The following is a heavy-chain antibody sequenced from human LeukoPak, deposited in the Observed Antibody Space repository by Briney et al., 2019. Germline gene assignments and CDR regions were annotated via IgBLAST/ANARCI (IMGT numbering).Heavy chain of an antibody. CDR1: GFVFSTYG. CDR2: NGVSGNTT. J-gene: IGHJ4*02. CDR3: AKQSAPGTKGFDY. D-gene: IGHD6-13*01. V-gene: IGHV3-23*01. Sequence: GGSLRLSCAASGFVFSTYGMSWVRQAPGKGLEWVSANGVSGNTTYYADSVKGRFTISRDNSKNTLYLEMNSLGAEDTAVYYCAKQSAPGTKGFDYWGQGTVVTVSS.